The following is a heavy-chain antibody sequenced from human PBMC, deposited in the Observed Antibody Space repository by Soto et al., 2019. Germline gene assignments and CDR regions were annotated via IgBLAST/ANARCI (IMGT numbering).Heavy chain of an antibody. V-gene: IGHV3-30-3*01. D-gene: IGHD1-7*01. CDR3: ARDRPGTKGIYYYYGMDV. Sequence: GSLRLSCAASGFTFSSYAMHWVRQAPGKGLEWVAVISYDGSNKYYADSVKGRFTISRDNSKNTLYLQMNSLRAEDTAVYYCARDRPGTKGIYYYYGMDVWGQGTTGTASS. CDR1: GFTFSSYA. J-gene: IGHJ6*02. CDR2: ISYDGSNK.